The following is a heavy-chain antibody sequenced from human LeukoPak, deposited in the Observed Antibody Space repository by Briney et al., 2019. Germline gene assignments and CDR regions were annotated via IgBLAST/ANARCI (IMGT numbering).Heavy chain of an antibody. CDR3: ARGPQQLVFLGDMYFDY. CDR2: ISYDGSNK. V-gene: IGHV3-30*01. D-gene: IGHD6-13*01. Sequence: PGRSLRLSCAASGFTFSSYAMHWVRQAPGKGLEWVAVISYDGSNKYYADSVKGRFTISRDNSKNTLYLQMNSLRAEDTAVYCCARGPQQLVFLGDMYFDYWGQGTLVTVSS. CDR1: GFTFSSYA. J-gene: IGHJ4*02.